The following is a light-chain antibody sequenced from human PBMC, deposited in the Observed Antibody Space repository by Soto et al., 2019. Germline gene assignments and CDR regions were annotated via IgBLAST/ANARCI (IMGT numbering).Light chain of an antibody. V-gene: IGKV1-9*01. CDR1: QDISNY. CDR2: GEL. CDR3: QHLNYYPYT. J-gene: IGKJ2*01. Sequence: DIQLTQSPSFLSAAVGDRVTIICRASQDISNYLAWYQQKPWKAPKLLIFGELTLQSGVPSRFSGSGSGTEFTLTISSLQPEDFAIYYCQHLNYYPYTFGQGTKLEIK.